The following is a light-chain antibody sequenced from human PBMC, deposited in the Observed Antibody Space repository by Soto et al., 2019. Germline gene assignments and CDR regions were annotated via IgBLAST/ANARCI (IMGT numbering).Light chain of an antibody. V-gene: IGKV3-20*01. Sequence: ESVLMQSPGTLSLSPGGRSTLSCRASQSVSSSYLAWYQQKPGQAPRLLIYGASSRATGIPDRLSGSGSGTDFTLTISRPEPEDFAVYYCQQYSNWPTFGQGTRLEIK. J-gene: IGKJ5*01. CDR1: QSVSSSY. CDR3: QQYSNWPT. CDR2: GAS.